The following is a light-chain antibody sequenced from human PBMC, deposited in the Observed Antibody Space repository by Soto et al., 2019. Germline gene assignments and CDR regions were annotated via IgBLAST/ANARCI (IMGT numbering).Light chain of an antibody. CDR2: EVS. J-gene: IGLJ3*02. Sequence: QSVLTQPASVSGSPGQSITISCTGTSSDIGVYKYVSWYQQHPGKAPQLVIYEVSNRPPGVSNRFSGSKSGTLASLTISGLQADDEADYYCNSYTTSKTWVFGGGTKLTVL. V-gene: IGLV2-14*01. CDR1: SSDIGVYKY. CDR3: NSYTTSKTWV.